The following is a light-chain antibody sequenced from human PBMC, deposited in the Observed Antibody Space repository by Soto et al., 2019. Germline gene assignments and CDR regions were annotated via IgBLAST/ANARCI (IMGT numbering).Light chain of an antibody. CDR2: EVS. J-gene: IGLJ3*02. CDR3: TSYTTINTRV. Sequence: QSALTQPASVSGSPGQSITISCTGTSSDVGGYNSVSWYQHHPGRAPKLMIYEVSNRPSGVSNRFSGSKSGNTASLTISGLRDEDAADYYCTSYTTINTRVFGAGTKLTVL. CDR1: SSDVGGYNS. V-gene: IGLV2-14*01.